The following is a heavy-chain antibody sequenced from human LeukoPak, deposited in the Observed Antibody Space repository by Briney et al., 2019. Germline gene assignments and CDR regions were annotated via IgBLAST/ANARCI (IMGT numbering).Heavy chain of an antibody. CDR3: ARDQVAGTGLFDY. V-gene: IGHV1-69*05. CDR1: GGTFSSYA. D-gene: IGHD6-19*01. Sequence: SVKVSCKASGGTFSSYAISWVRQAPGQGLEWMGRIIPIFGTANYAQKFQGRVTITTDESTSTAYMELSRLRSEDTAVYYCARDQVAGTGLFDYWGQGTLVTVSS. J-gene: IGHJ4*02. CDR2: IIPIFGTA.